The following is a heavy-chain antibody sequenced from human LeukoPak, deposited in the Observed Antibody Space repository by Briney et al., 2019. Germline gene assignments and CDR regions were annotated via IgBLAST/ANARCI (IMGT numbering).Heavy chain of an antibody. Sequence: GESLKISCKGSGYNFTNHWITWVRQMPGKGLEWMGRIDPSDSYTNYSPSFQGHVTISADKSISTAYLQWSTLKASYTAIYYCARRRGGLFDYWGQGILVTVSS. V-gene: IGHV5-10-1*01. CDR3: ARRRGGLFDY. J-gene: IGHJ4*02. CDR2: IDPSDSYT. CDR1: GYNFTNHW. D-gene: IGHD3-10*01.